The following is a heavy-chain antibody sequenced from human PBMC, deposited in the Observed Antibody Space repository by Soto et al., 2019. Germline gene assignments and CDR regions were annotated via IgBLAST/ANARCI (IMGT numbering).Heavy chain of an antibody. Sequence: EGSLRLSCAASGFTFSSYAMSWVRQAPGKGLEWVSAISGSGGNTYYADSVKGRFTISRDTPKKTLFLQMNSLRAEDTAVYYCAKDREQFGLRGKGALDYWGQGTLVTVSS. CDR2: ISGSGGNT. CDR3: AKDREQFGLRGKGALDY. D-gene: IGHD4-17*01. V-gene: IGHV3-23*01. J-gene: IGHJ4*02. CDR1: GFTFSSYA.